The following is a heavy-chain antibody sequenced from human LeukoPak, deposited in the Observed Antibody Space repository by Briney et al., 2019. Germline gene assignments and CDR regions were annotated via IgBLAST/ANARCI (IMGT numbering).Heavy chain of an antibody. CDR2: IIPIFGTA. CDR3: ARGSGDFYVIGEFDY. V-gene: IGHV1-69*05. CDR1: GGTFSSYA. Sequence: SVKVSCKASGGTFSSYAISWVRQAPGQGLEWMGGIIPIFGTANYAQKFQGRVTITTDESTSTAYMELSSLRSEDTAVYYCARGSGDFYVIGEFDYWGQGTLVTVS. J-gene: IGHJ4*02. D-gene: IGHD3-16*01.